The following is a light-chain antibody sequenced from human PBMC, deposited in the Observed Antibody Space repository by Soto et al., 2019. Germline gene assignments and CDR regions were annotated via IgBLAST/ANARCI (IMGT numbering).Light chain of an antibody. CDR3: QQTYSTPHT. J-gene: IGKJ2*01. V-gene: IGKV1-39*01. CDR2: AAI. CDR1: QTITTY. Sequence: DIQMTQSPSSLSASVGDRVTITCRASQTITTYLNWYQHKPGKAPKLLIYAAISLQSGVPSRLSGSGSGTDFPLTISSLQPEDFATYYCQQTYSTPHTFGQGTKVEIK.